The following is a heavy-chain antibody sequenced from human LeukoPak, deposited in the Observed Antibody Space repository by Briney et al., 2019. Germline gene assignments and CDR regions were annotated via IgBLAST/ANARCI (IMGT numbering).Heavy chain of an antibody. J-gene: IGHJ4*02. CDR1: GGSFSGYY. V-gene: IGHV4-34*01. D-gene: IGHD3-3*01. Sequence: SETLSLTCAVYGGSFSGYYWSWIRQPPGKGLEWIGEINHSGSTNYNPSLKSRVTISVDTSKNQFSLKLSSVTAADTAVYYCASYDFWSGYARRFDYWGQGALVTVSS. CDR3: ASYDFWSGYARRFDY. CDR2: INHSGST.